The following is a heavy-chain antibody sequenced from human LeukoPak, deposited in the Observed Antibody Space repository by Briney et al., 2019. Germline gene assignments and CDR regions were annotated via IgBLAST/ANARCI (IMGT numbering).Heavy chain of an antibody. V-gene: IGHV4-4*02. CDR3: ARGVDDTAMVTYYYYYGMDV. CDR1: GGSISSTNW. D-gene: IGHD5-18*01. J-gene: IGHJ6*02. CDR2: IYHSGST. Sequence: SETLSLTCAVSGGSISSTNWWSWVRQPPEKGLEWIGEIYHSGSTNYNPSLKSRVTISLDKSKNQFSLQLTSVTAADTAVYYCARGVDDTAMVTYYYYYGMDVWGQGTTVTVSS.